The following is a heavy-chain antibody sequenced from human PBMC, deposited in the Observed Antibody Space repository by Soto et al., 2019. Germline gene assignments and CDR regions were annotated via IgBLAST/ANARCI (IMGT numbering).Heavy chain of an antibody. CDR3: ARREGGSFSAY. Sequence: PGESLKISCKGSGYSFSSYWINWVRQMPGKGLEWMGVIYPGDSDVRYSPSFQGQVTISADKSISTSYLQWSSLKASDTAMYYCARREGGSFSAYWGQGTLVTVSS. V-gene: IGHV5-51*01. D-gene: IGHD1-26*01. CDR2: IYPGDSDV. CDR1: GYSFSSYW. J-gene: IGHJ4*02.